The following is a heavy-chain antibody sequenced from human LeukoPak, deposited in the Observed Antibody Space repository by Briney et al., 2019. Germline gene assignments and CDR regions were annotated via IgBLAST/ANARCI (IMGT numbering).Heavy chain of an antibody. J-gene: IGHJ4*02. CDR3: ARKGWGLGGYYFDY. CDR2: INTNTGDP. Sequence: GASVKVSCKASGYTFASYAMNWVRQAPGQGLEWMGWINTNTGDPTYAQGFTGRFVFSLDTSVSTAYLQISSLKAEDTAVYYCARKGWGLGGYYFDYWGQGTLVTVSS. CDR1: GYTFASYA. V-gene: IGHV7-4-1*02. D-gene: IGHD3-16*01.